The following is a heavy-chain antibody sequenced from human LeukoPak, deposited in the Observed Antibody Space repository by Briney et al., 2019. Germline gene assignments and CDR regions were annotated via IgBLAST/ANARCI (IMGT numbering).Heavy chain of an antibody. Sequence: PGGSLRLSCAASGFTFSSYAMSWVRQAPGKGLEWVSAISGSGGSTYYADSVKGRFTISRDNSKNTLYLQMNSLRAEDTAVYYCAKGPYDSSGYYYFWVMNAFDIWGQGTMVTVSS. J-gene: IGHJ3*02. CDR2: ISGSGGST. CDR3: AKGPYDSSGYYYFWVMNAFDI. V-gene: IGHV3-23*01. CDR1: GFTFSSYA. D-gene: IGHD3-22*01.